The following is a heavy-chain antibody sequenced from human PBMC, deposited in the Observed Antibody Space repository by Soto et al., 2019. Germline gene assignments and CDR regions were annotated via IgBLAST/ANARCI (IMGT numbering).Heavy chain of an antibody. Sequence: QVQLVQSGAEVKKPGSSVKVSCKASGGTFSSYAISWVRQAPGQGLEWMGGIIPIFGTANYAQKFQGRVTITADESTSTAYRELSSLRSEDTAVYYCARLPAPYSSSSSRSLDYWGQGTLVTVSS. J-gene: IGHJ4*02. CDR3: ARLPAPYSSSSSRSLDY. CDR2: IIPIFGTA. CDR1: GGTFSSYA. V-gene: IGHV1-69*01. D-gene: IGHD6-6*01.